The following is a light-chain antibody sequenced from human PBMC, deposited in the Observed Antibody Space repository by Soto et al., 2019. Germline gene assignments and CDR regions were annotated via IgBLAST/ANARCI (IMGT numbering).Light chain of an antibody. CDR2: DVR. V-gene: IGLV2-14*03. J-gene: IGLJ2*01. CDR1: SADIGAFNY. Sequence: QSALTQPASVSGSPGQSITISCAGTSADIGAFNYVSWYQHHPGKPPKLLIYDVRDRPSGVSTRFSSSKSANTASLTISGLQADDEADYYCASYSTSSALVFGGGTKLTVL. CDR3: ASYSTSSALV.